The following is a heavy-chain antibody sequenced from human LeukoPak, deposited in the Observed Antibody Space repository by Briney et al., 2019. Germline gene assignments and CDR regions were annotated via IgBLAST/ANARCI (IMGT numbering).Heavy chain of an antibody. D-gene: IGHD2-15*01. CDR3: ARSSNCSGGSCYDLHYYYYMDV. CDR2: INSDGSST. Sequence: PGGSLRLSCAASGFTFSSYWMHWVRQAPGKGLVWVSRINSDGSSTSYADSVKGRFTISRDNAKNTLYLQMNSLRAEDTAVYYCARSSNCSGGSCYDLHYYYYMDVWGKGTTVTISS. CDR1: GFTFSSYW. V-gene: IGHV3-74*01. J-gene: IGHJ6*03.